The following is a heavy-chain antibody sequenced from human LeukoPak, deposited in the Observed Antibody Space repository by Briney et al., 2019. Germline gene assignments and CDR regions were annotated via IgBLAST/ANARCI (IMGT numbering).Heavy chain of an antibody. Sequence: PGGSLRLSCAASGFTFSRYDMNWVRQAPGKGLEWVSHITTSGSTIYYADSVKGRFTISRDDAKSSLYLQMNSLRAEDTAVYYCARDSMVPLYLWGQGTLVTVSS. D-gene: IGHD6-13*01. J-gene: IGHJ4*02. CDR3: ARDSMVPLYL. CDR2: ITTSGSTI. CDR1: GFTFSRYD. V-gene: IGHV3-48*03.